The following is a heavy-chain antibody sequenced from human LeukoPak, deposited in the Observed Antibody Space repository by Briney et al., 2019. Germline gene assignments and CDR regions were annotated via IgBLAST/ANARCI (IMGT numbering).Heavy chain of an antibody. V-gene: IGHV4-34*01. CDR1: GGSFSGYY. CDR2: INHSGST. D-gene: IGHD2-2*01. CDR3: ASSPYCSSTSCYYYGMDV. J-gene: IGHJ6*02. Sequence: SETLSLTCAVYGGSFSGYYWSWIRQPPGKGLEWIGEINHSGSTNYNPSLKSRVTISVDTSKNQFSLKLSSVTAADTAVYYCASSPYCSSTSCYYYGMDVWGQGTTVTVSS.